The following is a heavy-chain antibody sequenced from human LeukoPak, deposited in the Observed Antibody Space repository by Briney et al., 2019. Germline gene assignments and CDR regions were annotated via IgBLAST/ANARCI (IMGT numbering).Heavy chain of an antibody. D-gene: IGHD6-19*01. CDR2: ISSSSSYI. V-gene: IGHV3-21*01. CDR1: GFTFSSYS. CDR3: AVHHRSGWHMNFDY. J-gene: IGHJ4*02. Sequence: GGSLRLSCAASGFTFSSYSMNWVRQAPGKGLEWVSSISSSSSYIYYADSVKGRFAISRDNSKNTLYLQMNSLRAEDTGVYYCAVHHRSGWHMNFDYWGQGTLVTVSS.